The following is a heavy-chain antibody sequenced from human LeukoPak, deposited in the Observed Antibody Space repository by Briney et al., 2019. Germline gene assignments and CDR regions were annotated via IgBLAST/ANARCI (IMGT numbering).Heavy chain of an antibody. Sequence: GGSLRLSCAASGFTFSSYAMNWVRQAPGKGLEWVSAIGGGGGSKYYADSVKGRFTISRANSKNTLYLQMNSLRAEDTAVYYCARGQQLGNWFDPWGQGTLVTVSS. CDR3: ARGQQLGNWFDP. CDR2: IGGGGGSK. J-gene: IGHJ5*02. CDR1: GFTFSSYA. V-gene: IGHV3-23*01. D-gene: IGHD6-13*01.